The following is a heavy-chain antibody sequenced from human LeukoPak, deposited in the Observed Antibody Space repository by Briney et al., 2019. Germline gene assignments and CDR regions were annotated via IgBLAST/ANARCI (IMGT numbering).Heavy chain of an antibody. CDR2: IYHSGST. V-gene: IGHV4-30-2*01. J-gene: IGHJ6*02. CDR1: GGSISSGGYS. CDR3: ARSGSSGWPLYYYYYYGMDV. D-gene: IGHD6-19*01. Sequence: SETLSLTCAVSGGSISSGGYSWSWIRQPPGKGLEWIGYIYHSGSTYYNPSLKSRVTISVDRSKNQFSLKLSSVTAADTAVYYCARSGSSGWPLYYYYYYGMDVWGQGTTVTVSS.